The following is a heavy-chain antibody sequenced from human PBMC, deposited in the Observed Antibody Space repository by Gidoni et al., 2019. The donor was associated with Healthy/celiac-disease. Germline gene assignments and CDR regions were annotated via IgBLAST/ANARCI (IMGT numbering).Heavy chain of an antibody. Sequence: QVQLQESGPGLVKPSQTLSLTCTVSGGSISSGGYYWSWIRQHPGKGLEWIGYIYYSGSTYYNPSLKSRVTISVDTSKNQFSLKLSSVTAADTAVYYCARDTVVVPAAPTWYFDLWGRGTLVTVSS. V-gene: IGHV4-31*03. J-gene: IGHJ2*01. CDR2: IYYSGST. CDR1: GGSISSGGYY. CDR3: ARDTVVVPAAPTWYFDL. D-gene: IGHD2-2*01.